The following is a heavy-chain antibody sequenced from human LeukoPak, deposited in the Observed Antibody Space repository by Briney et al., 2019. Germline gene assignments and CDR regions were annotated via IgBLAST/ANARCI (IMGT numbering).Heavy chain of an antibody. CDR1: GYSISTGYY. J-gene: IGHJ4*02. Sequence: SETLSLTCAVSGYSISTGYYWGWIRQTPGKGLEWIGSIYHSGSTYYNPSLKSRVTISVDTSNNQFSLKLSSVTAADTAVYYCARDPSVAGGRSFDYWGQGALVTVSS. D-gene: IGHD6-19*01. CDR3: ARDPSVAGGRSFDY. CDR2: IYHSGST. V-gene: IGHV4-38-2*02.